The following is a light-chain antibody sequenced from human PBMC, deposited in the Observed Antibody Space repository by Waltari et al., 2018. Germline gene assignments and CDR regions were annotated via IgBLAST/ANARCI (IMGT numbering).Light chain of an antibody. CDR2: ARS. CDR1: RDTSSY. J-gene: IGKJ3*01. CDR3: QHVNSYPFT. Sequence: TCRARRDTSSYLAWYQQQPGKAPKLLIYARSLLLNGVPSMFSGSGLGTYSTPIISSLPPEYFATYYCQHVNSYPFTFGPGTTVDFK. V-gene: IGKV1-9*01.